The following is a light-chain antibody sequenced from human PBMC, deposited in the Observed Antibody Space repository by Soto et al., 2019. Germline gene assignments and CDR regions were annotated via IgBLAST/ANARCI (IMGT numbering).Light chain of an antibody. CDR2: DAS. J-gene: IGKJ4*01. CDR1: QSVSSY. V-gene: IGKV3-11*01. Sequence: EIVLTQSPATLSLSPGERATLSCRASQSVSSYLAWYQQKPGQTPRLLIYDASNMATGIPARFSGSGSGTDFTLPIISLEPEDVAVYYCQQRSNWLLTFGGGTKVEIK. CDR3: QQRSNWLLT.